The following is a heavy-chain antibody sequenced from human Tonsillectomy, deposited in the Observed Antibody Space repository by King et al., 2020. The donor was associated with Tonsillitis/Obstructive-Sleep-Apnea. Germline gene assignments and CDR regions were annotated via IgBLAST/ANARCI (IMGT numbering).Heavy chain of an antibody. D-gene: IGHD6-6*01. CDR2: ISAYNANT. V-gene: IGHV1-18*01. CDR3: AGGARPLDYYYMDV. J-gene: IGHJ6*03. Sequence: VQLVESGAEVKKPGASVKVSCKASGYTVITYGINWVRQAPGQGLEWMGWISAYNANTNYAQKFQGRVTMTTDTSTRTVYMELRSLRSDDTAVYYCAGGARPLDYYYMDVWGKGTTVTVSS. CDR1: GYTVITYG.